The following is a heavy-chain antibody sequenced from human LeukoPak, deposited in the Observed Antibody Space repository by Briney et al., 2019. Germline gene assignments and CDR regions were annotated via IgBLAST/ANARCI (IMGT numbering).Heavy chain of an antibody. V-gene: IGHV3-7*01. CDR1: GFTFSSYW. Sequence: GGSLRLSCAASGFTFSSYWMSWVRQAPGKGLEWVANIKQDGSEKYYVDSVKGRFTISRDNAKNSLYLQMNSLRAEDTAVYYCARDSYSASPGSIGYWGQGTLVTVSS. J-gene: IGHJ4*02. CDR2: IKQDGSEK. CDR3: ARDSYSASPGSIGY. D-gene: IGHD2-21*01.